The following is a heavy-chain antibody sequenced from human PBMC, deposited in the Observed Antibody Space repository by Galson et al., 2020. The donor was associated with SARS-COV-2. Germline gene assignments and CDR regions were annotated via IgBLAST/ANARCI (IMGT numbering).Heavy chain of an antibody. CDR1: GFTFSIYS. CDR3: ARDMKVGTSYYYYMDV. Sequence: SCAASGFTFSIYSLHWVRQAPGKGLEWVAVISYDGANDGANKYYADSVKGRFTISRDSSKNTLYLQMNSLRPEDTAVYYCARDMKVGTSYYYYMDVWGKGTTVTVSS. V-gene: IGHV3-30*01. CDR2: ISYDGANDGANK. J-gene: IGHJ6*03. D-gene: IGHD6-13*01.